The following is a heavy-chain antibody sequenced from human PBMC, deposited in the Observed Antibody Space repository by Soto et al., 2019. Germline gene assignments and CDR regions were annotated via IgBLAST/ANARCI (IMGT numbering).Heavy chain of an antibody. CDR1: GFTFRGHW. D-gene: IGHD2-2*01. Sequence: EVQLVESGGDLVPPGGSLRLSCAASGFTFRGHWMHWVRQVPGKGLEWVSRINTDGATSAYADSVKGRFTISRDNAKNTLYLQMNALRAEDTSVYYCAREAGYCSRTSCYRRAFDTWGQGTTVTVSS. J-gene: IGHJ3*02. CDR2: INTDGATS. CDR3: AREAGYCSRTSCYRRAFDT. V-gene: IGHV3-74*03.